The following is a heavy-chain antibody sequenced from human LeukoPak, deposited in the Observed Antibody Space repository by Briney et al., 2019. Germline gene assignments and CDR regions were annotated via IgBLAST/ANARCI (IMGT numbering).Heavy chain of an antibody. CDR2: IIPLFGKA. Sequence: SVKVSCKASGYTFTSYDINWMRQSPGQGLEWMGGIIPLFGKAKYAQKVQGRVTMSTDESTSTAYMELSSLRSEDTAVYYCAREGGITVFGVAQPGGAFDIWGQGTMVTVSS. CDR3: AREGGITVFGVAQPGGAFDI. CDR1: GYTFTSYD. V-gene: IGHV1-69*05. D-gene: IGHD3-3*01. J-gene: IGHJ3*02.